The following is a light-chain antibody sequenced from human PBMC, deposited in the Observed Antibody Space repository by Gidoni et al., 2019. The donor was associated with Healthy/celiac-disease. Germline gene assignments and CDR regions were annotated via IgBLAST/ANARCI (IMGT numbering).Light chain of an antibody. CDR2: DAS. Sequence: DIVLTQSPATLSLSPGERATLSCRASQSVSSYLAWYQQKPGQAPRLLIYDASNRATGIPARFSGSGSGTEFTLTISSREPEDFAVYYCQQRSNWPTFGRGPSWRSN. J-gene: IGKJ2*01. CDR3: QQRSNWPT. V-gene: IGKV3-11*01. CDR1: QSVSSY.